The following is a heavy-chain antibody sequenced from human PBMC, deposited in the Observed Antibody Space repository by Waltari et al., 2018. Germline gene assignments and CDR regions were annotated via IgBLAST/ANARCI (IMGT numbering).Heavy chain of an antibody. CDR3: ARLRGLRYFSGMDV. V-gene: IGHV4-34*01. CDR1: GGSFSGYY. Sequence: QVQLQQWGAGLLKPSETLSLTCAVYGGSFSGYYWSWIRQPPGKGLEWIGEINHSGSTNYNPSLKSRVTISVDTSKNQFSLKLSSVTAADTAVYYCARLRGLRYFSGMDVWGQGTTVTVSS. CDR2: INHSGST. D-gene: IGHD3-9*01. J-gene: IGHJ6*02.